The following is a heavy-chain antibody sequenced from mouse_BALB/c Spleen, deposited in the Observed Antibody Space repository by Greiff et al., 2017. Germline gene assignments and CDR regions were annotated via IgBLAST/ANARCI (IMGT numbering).Heavy chain of an antibody. CDR3: ARGGFITTVVATRDWFAY. CDR1: GYSITSGYS. V-gene: IGHV3-1*02. D-gene: IGHD1-1*01. CDR2: IHYSGST. J-gene: IGHJ3*01. Sequence: EVKLMESGPDLVKPSQSLSLTCTVTGYSITSGYSWHWIRQFPGNKLEWMGYIHYSGSTNYNPSLKSRISITRDTSKNQFFLQLNSVTTEDTATYYCARGGFITTVVATRDWFAYWGQGTLVTVSA.